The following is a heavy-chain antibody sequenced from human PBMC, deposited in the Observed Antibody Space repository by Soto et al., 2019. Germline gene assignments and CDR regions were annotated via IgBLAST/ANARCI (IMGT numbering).Heavy chain of an antibody. CDR3: VRVGLLPNGVSWFDN. Sequence: SETLSLTCAVSTASVNRGGYSWSWIRQSPVKGLEWIGYMYESGSTYYNPSLKSRVTISPSRSKNQLSLKLTSVAASDTAVYYCVRVGLLPNGVSWFDNWGHGTQVTVSS. J-gene: IGHJ5*01. CDR1: TASVNRGGYS. CDR2: MYESGST. D-gene: IGHD3-22*01. V-gene: IGHV4-30-2*06.